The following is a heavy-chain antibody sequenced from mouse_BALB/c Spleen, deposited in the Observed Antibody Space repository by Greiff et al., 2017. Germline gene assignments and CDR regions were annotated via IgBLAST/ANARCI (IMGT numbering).Heavy chain of an antibody. Sequence: VQLQQSGPELVKPGASVKISCKASGYTFTDYYMHWVKQRPEQGLEWIGWIDPENGDTEYAPKFQGKATMTADTSSNTAYLQLSSLTSEDTAVYYCNPLGAMDYWGQGTSVTVSS. J-gene: IGHJ4*01. CDR2: IDPENGDT. CDR1: GYTFTDYY. V-gene: IGHV14-4*02. CDR3: NPLGAMDY. D-gene: IGHD3-1*01.